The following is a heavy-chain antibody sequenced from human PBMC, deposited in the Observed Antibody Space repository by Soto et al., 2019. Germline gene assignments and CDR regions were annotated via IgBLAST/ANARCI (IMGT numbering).Heavy chain of an antibody. Sequence: QVQLQESGPGLVKTSETLSLTCTVSGGSISSYYWSWIRQPAGKGLEWIGRIYTSGSTNYNPSLKSRVTMSVDTSKNQFSLKLSSVTAADTAVYYCARDRRYSSSWGVYYGMDVWGQGTTVTVSS. D-gene: IGHD6-6*01. CDR2: IYTSGST. CDR3: ARDRRYSSSWGVYYGMDV. CDR1: GGSISSYY. V-gene: IGHV4-4*07. J-gene: IGHJ6*02.